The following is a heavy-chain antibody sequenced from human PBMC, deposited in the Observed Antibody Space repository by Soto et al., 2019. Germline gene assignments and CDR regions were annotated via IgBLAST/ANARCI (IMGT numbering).Heavy chain of an antibody. Sequence: EVQLVESGGGLVKPGGSLRLSCTASGFTFSAHIMTWVRQAPGKGLEWVSSISRSVDYMYYADSVKGRFTISRDNAKNSLYLQMNSLSADDTAIYFCARERCSGDCYHDSWGQGTLVTVSS. CDR1: GFTFSAHI. CDR2: ISRSVDYM. D-gene: IGHD2-21*02. J-gene: IGHJ4*02. CDR3: ARERCSGDCYHDS. V-gene: IGHV3-21*01.